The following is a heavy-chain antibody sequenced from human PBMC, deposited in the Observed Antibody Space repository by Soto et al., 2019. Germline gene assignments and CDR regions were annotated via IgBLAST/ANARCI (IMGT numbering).Heavy chain of an antibody. V-gene: IGHV1-69*01. CDR3: AIGCRLVINKNAFDI. CDR2: IIPIFGTA. CDR1: GGTFSSYA. J-gene: IGHJ3*02. D-gene: IGHD3-9*01. Sequence: QVQLVQSGAEVKKPGSSVKVSCKASGGTFSSYAISWVRQAPGQGLEWMGGIIPIFGTANYAQKFQVRVTMTADESTSTADRELSSLRAEDTAVYYCAIGCRLVINKNAFDIWGQGTMVTVSS.